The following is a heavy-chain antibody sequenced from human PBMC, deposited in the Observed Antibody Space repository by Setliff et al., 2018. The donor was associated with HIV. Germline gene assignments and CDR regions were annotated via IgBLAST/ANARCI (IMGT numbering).Heavy chain of an antibody. CDR1: GYIFLGYD. J-gene: IGHJ4*02. D-gene: IGHD3-16*02. Sequence: ASVKVSCKASGYIFLGYDISWVRQAPGQGLEWMGWIDVHKGNTNYAEKFQGRVTLTTDTSTNTAYMEVRSLTSDDTAVYYCVRDGIIRTTLVFDYWGQGTLVTVSS. CDR2: IDVHKGNT. V-gene: IGHV1-18*04. CDR3: VRDGIIRTTLVFDY.